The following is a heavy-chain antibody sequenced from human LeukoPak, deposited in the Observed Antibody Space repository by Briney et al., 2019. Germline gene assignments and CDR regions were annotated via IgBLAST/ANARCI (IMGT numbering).Heavy chain of an antibody. Sequence: GGSLRLPRAAPGFTFSSPWMSLVRQAPGKGLEWVANIKQDGSEKYYVHSVKGRFTISRDNAKNSLYLQMNRLRAEDTAVYYCARPGRADAFDIWGQGTMVTVSS. CDR1: GFTFSSPW. CDR3: ARPGRADAFDI. J-gene: IGHJ3*02. CDR2: IKQDGSEK. V-gene: IGHV3-7*04.